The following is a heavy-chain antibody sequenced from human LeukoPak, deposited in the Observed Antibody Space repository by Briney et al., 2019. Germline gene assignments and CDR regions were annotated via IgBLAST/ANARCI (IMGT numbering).Heavy chain of an antibody. J-gene: IGHJ6*02. D-gene: IGHD2-21*01. CDR2: IKSKAYGGTI. Sequence: PGGSLRLSCAASGFTFSNAWMNWVRQAPGKGLEWVGRIKSKAYGGTIVYAAPVKGRYTISRDDSKNTLYLQMNSLKTEDTAVYYCTTDYGSSISSYYYYGMDVWGQGTTVTVSS. CDR1: GFTFSNAW. V-gene: IGHV3-15*07. CDR3: TTDYGSSISSYYYYGMDV.